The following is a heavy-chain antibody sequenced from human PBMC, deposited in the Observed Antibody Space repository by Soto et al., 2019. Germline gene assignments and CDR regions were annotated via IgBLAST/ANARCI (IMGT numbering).Heavy chain of an antibody. Sequence: GGSLRLSWAASGFTFSSYAMSWFRQAPGKGLKWVSAISGSGGSTYYADSVKGRFTISRDNSKTTLYLPMNSLRAEDTAVYYCAKGPPHGYSGYGLHGDYRGQGTLVPVSS. J-gene: IGHJ4*02. CDR3: AKGPPHGYSGYGLHGDY. CDR2: ISGSGGST. CDR1: GFTFSSYA. V-gene: IGHV3-23*01. D-gene: IGHD5-12*01.